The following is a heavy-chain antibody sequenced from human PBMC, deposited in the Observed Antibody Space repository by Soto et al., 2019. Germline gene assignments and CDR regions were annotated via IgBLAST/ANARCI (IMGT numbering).Heavy chain of an antibody. CDR1: GGSITSGAYY. D-gene: IGHD4-4*01. CDR2: IYYRGTT. CDR3: ARSVGAIYSY. V-gene: IGHV4-31*03. Sequence: QVQLQESGPGLVKPSQTLSLTCTVSGGSITSGAYYWSWIRQHPGKGLEWIGSIYYRGTTYYNPSRRSRLTISIDTSAIQFSLKLSSVTAADTAVYYCARSVGAIYSYWGQGTLVTVSS. J-gene: IGHJ4*02.